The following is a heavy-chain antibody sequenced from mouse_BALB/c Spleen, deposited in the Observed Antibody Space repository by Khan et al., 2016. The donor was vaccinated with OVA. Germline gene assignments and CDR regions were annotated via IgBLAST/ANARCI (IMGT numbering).Heavy chain of an antibody. V-gene: IGHV5-17*02. CDR1: GFTFSGFG. J-gene: IGHJ2*01. D-gene: IGHD2-3*01. CDR2: ISSGSSTI. Sequence: EVELVESGGGLVQPGGSRKLSCAASGFTFSGFGMHWVRQAPEKGLEWVAYISSGSSTIYYADTVKGRFTISRDHPKNTLFRQMASLRAEDTAMYYCARTGYYYFDYGGQGTTLTVSS. CDR3: ARTGYYYFDY.